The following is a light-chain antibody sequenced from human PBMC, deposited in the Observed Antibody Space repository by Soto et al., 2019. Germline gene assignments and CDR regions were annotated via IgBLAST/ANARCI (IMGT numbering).Light chain of an antibody. CDR2: EGN. V-gene: IGLV2-23*01. Sequence: QSALTQPASVSGSPGQSITISCTGTSSDVGSYNLVSWYQQHPGKAPKLMIFEGNKRPSGVSNRFSGSKSGNTASLTISGLQAEDEADYYCCSYAGSVTFYVFGTGTKLTVL. CDR3: CSYAGSVTFYV. CDR1: SSDVGSYNL. J-gene: IGLJ1*01.